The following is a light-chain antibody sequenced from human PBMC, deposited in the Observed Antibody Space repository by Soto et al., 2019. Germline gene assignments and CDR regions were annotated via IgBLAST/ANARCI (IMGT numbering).Light chain of an antibody. V-gene: IGKV1-39*01. CDR1: QTIARN. CDR3: QQSDNIPIT. CDR2: AAS. J-gene: IGKJ5*01. Sequence: DIQMTQSPSSLSASVGDRVTIPCRASQTIARNLSWYQQKPGKAPKLLIYAASTLQSGVPSRFSGSGSGTDFTLAISSLRPEDFATYYCQQSDNIPITFGQGTRLEI.